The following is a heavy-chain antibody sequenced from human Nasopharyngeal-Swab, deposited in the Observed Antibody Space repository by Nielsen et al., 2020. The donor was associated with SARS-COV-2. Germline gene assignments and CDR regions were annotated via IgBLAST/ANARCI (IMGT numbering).Heavy chain of an antibody. J-gene: IGHJ4*02. CDR2: IIPIFGTA. D-gene: IGHD3-3*01. CDR3: ARLGGFWSGYYDDY. Sequence: SVKVSCKASGGTFSSYAISWARQAPGQGLEWMGGIIPIFGTANYAQKFQGRVTITADESTSTAYMELSSLGSEDTAVYYCARLGGFWSGYYDDYWGQGTLVTVSS. V-gene: IGHV1-69*13. CDR1: GGTFSSYA.